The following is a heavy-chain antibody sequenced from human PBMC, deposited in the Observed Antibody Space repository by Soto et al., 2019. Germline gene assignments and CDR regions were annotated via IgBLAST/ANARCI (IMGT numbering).Heavy chain of an antibody. CDR1: GASTSRNIFH. CDR3: ARFYYTWTRLDY. J-gene: IGHJ4*02. V-gene: IGHV4-39*01. Sequence: SETLSLTCTVSGASTSRNIFHWVWILQPPGKGLEWIGTIYYTGITYYNPSLKSRITVSVDTSKNLLSLRLTSVTAADTAVYYCARFYYTWTRLDYWGQGTLVTVSS. CDR2: IYYTGIT. D-gene: IGHD3-3*01.